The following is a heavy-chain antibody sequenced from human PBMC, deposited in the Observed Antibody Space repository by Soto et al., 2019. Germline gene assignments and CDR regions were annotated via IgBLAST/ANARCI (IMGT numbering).Heavy chain of an antibody. Sequence: VKVSCKASGYTFTSYAMHWVRQAPGQRLEWMGWINAGNGNTKYSQKFQGRVTITRDTSASTAYMELSSLRSEDTAVYYCARVVGATRGGYNWFDPWGQGTLVTVSS. CDR1: GYTFTSYA. D-gene: IGHD1-26*01. V-gene: IGHV1-3*01. J-gene: IGHJ5*02. CDR3: ARVVGATRGGYNWFDP. CDR2: INAGNGNT.